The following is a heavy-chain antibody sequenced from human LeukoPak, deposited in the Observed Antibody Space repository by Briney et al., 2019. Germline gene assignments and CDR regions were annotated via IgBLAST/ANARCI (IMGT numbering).Heavy chain of an antibody. CDR3: AKGNAAGYGYGMDV. D-gene: IGHD2-2*03. Sequence: GGSLRLSCAASGFAFSSYAMSWVRQAPGKGLEWVSAVSGSGANTYYTDSVRDRFTISRDNSKNTLYLQMDSLRAGDTALYYCAKGNAAGYGYGMDVSGQGTTVTVFS. CDR1: GFAFSSYA. V-gene: IGHV3-23*01. J-gene: IGHJ6*02. CDR2: VSGSGANT.